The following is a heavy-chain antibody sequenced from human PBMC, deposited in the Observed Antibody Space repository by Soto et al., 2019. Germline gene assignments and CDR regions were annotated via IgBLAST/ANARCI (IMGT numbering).Heavy chain of an antibody. V-gene: IGHV3-30-3*01. D-gene: IGHD5-18*01. CDR1: GFTFSSYA. CDR3: ARGQSTRDTRMAYGMDV. Sequence: QVQLVESGGGVVQPGRSLRLSCAASGFTFSSYAMHWVRQAPGKGLEWVAIISYAGSNKYYVDSVKGRFTISRDNSKNTLYLHMNSRRAEDTAVYYCARGQSTRDTRMAYGMDVWGQGTTVTVPS. CDR2: ISYAGSNK. J-gene: IGHJ6*02.